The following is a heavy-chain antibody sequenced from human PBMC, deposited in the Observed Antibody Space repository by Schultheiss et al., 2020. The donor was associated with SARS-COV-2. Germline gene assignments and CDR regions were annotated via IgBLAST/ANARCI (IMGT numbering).Heavy chain of an antibody. CDR1: GGSFSGYH. Sequence: SQTLSLTCAVYGGSFSGYHWNWIRQPPGKGLEWIGEINHSGSTNYNPSLKSRVTISVDTSKNQFSLKLSSVTAADTAVYYCARVRRRQYQLLYRGHFDYWGQGTLVTVSS. D-gene: IGHD2-2*02. J-gene: IGHJ4*02. V-gene: IGHV4-34*01. CDR2: INHSGST. CDR3: ARVRRRQYQLLYRGHFDY.